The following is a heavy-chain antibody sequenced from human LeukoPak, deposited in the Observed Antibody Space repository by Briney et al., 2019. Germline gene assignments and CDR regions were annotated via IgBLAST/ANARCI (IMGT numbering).Heavy chain of an antibody. CDR2: FDPEDGET. J-gene: IGHJ3*02. CDR1: GYTLTELS. V-gene: IGHV1-24*01. D-gene: IGHD6-13*01. CDR3: ATIRNYDFSSSSWSQPSAFDI. Sequence: ASVKVSCKVSGYTLTELSMHWVRQAPGKGLEWMGGFDPEDGETIYAQKFQGRVTMTEDTSTDTAYMELSSLRSEDTAVYYCATIRNYDFSSSSWSQPSAFDIWGQGTMVTVSS.